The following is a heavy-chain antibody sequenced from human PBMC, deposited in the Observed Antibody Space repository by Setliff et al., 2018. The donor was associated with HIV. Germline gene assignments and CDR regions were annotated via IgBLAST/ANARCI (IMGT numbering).Heavy chain of an antibody. CDR3: ATIPWGLFDY. Sequence: PGASLKISCADAKFPLSDLWMYWMHWIRQVPGKGLMWVAAINHDGSIIKYADSVKGRFTISRDDAKNTVYLQMNSLRGDDTAVYYCATIPWGLFDYWGQGKLVTVSS. D-gene: IGHD7-27*01. V-gene: IGHV3-74*03. CDR1: KFPLSDLWMYW. CDR2: INHDGSII. J-gene: IGHJ4*02.